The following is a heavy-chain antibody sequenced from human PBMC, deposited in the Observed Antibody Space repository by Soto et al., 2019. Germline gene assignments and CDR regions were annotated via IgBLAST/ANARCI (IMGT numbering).Heavy chain of an antibody. CDR3: ARGVPADS. CDR1: GFTFSDHY. J-gene: IGHJ4*02. D-gene: IGHD6-6*01. CDR2: ISGGGKTI. V-gene: IGHV3-11*01. Sequence: QVQLVESGGGLVKPGGSLRLSCAASGFTFSDHYMNWIRQAAGKGPEWLSYISGGGKTILYADSARGRFTITRDNGKNLIFLEMNSLRAEDTAVYYCARGVPADSWGQGIPVIVS.